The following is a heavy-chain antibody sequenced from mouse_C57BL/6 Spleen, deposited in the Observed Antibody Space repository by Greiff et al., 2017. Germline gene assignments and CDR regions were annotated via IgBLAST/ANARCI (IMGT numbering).Heavy chain of an antibody. CDR2: IDPENGDT. D-gene: IGHD1-1*01. CDR1: GFNIKDDY. J-gene: IGHJ2*01. CDR3: TTGIYYYGSSFDY. V-gene: IGHV14-4*01. Sequence: EVQLQQSGAELVRPGASVKLSCTASGFNIKDDYMHWVNQRPEQGLEWIGWIDPENGDTEYASKFQGKATITADTSSNTAYLQLSSLTSEDTAVYYCTTGIYYYGSSFDYWGQGTTLTVSS.